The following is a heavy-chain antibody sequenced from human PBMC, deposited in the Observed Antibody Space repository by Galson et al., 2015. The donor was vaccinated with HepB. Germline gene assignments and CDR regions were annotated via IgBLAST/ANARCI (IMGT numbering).Heavy chain of an antibody. J-gene: IGHJ6*02. CDR2: ISAYNGNA. V-gene: IGHV1-18*01. CDR1: GYTFTSYG. D-gene: IGHD1-26*01. CDR3: ARVTDRSYFYYYYGMDV. Sequence: QSGAEVKKPGASVKVSCKASGYTFTSYGISWVRQAPGQGLEWMGWISAYNGNANYAQKFQGRVTITADKSTSTAYMELSSLRSEDTAVYYCARVTDRSYFYYYYGMDVWGQGTTVTVSS.